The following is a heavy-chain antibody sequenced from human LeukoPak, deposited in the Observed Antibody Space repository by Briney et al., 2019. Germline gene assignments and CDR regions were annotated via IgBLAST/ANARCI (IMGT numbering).Heavy chain of an antibody. CDR2: IYYSGST. J-gene: IGHJ4*02. CDR3: ARCIVGATTSFDY. V-gene: IGHV4-59*01. CDR1: GGSISSYY. D-gene: IGHD1-26*01. Sequence: PSETLSLTCTVSGGSISSYYWSWIRQPPGEGLEWIGYIYYSGSTNYNPSLKSRVTISVDTSKNQFSLKLSSVTAADTAVYYCARCIVGATTSFDYWGQGTLVTVSS.